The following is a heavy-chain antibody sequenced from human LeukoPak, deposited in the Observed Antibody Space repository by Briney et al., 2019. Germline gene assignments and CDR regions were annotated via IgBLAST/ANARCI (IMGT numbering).Heavy chain of an antibody. V-gene: IGHV4-38-2*01. CDR3: ARRDYYDSSGSSLFRH. J-gene: IGHJ1*01. Sequence: SETLSLTCAVSGYSISSGYYWGWIRQPPGKGLEWIGSIYHSGSTYYNPSLKSRVTISVDTSKNQFSLKLSSVTAADTAVYYCARRDYYDSSGSSLFRHWGQGTLVTVSS. CDR1: GYSISSGYY. CDR2: IYHSGST. D-gene: IGHD3-22*01.